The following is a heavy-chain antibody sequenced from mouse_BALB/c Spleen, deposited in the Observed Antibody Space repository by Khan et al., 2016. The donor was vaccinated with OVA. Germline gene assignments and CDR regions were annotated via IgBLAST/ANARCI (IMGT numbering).Heavy chain of an antibody. CDR1: GFTFSNYW. Sequence: EVKLEESGGGLVQPGGSMKLSCAASGFTFSNYWMNWVRQSPEKGLEWVAEIRCNSDDYVTHYAVSVKGRFTISRDDSKSSVYLQMNNLRAADTGIYYCWILLWGQGTTLTVSS. CDR2: IRCNSDDYVT. CDR3: WILL. J-gene: IGHJ2*01. V-gene: IGHV6-6*02.